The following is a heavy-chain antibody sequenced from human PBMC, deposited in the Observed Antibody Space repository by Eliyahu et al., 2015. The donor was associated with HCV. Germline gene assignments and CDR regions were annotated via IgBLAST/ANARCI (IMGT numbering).Heavy chain of an antibody. Sequence: QVTLKESGPVLVKPTETLXLTXTVSGFSLSNARMGVSWIRQPPGKALEWLAHIFSNXEKSYSTSPKSRLTISKDTSKSQVVLTMTNMDPVDTATYYCARTRDDSSGDWYFDLWGRGTLVTVSS. J-gene: IGHJ2*01. V-gene: IGHV2-26*01. CDR1: GFSLSNARMG. CDR3: ARTRDDSSGDWYFDL. D-gene: IGHD3-22*01. CDR2: IFSNXEK.